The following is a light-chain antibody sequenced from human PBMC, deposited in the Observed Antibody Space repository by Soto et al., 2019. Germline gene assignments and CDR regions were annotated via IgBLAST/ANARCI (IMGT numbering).Light chain of an antibody. CDR2: NNN. CDR3: ETWDSSLSAAL. V-gene: IGLV1-51*01. J-gene: IGLJ2*01. CDR1: SSNIGNNY. Sequence: QSVLTQPPSVSAAPGQKVTISCSGSSSNIGNNYVSWYQQLPGTAPKLLIYNNNKRPSGIPDRFSGSKSGTSATLGITGLQTGDGADYYCETWDSSLSAALFGGATKLTVL.